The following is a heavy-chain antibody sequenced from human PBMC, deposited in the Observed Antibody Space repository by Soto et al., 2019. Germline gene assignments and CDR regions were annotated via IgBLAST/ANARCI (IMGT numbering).Heavy chain of an antibody. CDR3: AHRRKVTGGAYFDY. D-gene: IGHD2-21*01. J-gene: IGHJ4*02. Sequence: QITLKESGPTLVKPTQTLTLTCTFSGFSLSTSGVSVGWIRQPPGKALEWLALIYWDDDNRYSPSLKSRLTITKDTSKNQVVLTMTNMDPVDTATYYRAHRRKVTGGAYFDYWGPGTLVTVSS. CDR1: GFSLSTSGVS. V-gene: IGHV2-5*02. CDR2: IYWDDDN.